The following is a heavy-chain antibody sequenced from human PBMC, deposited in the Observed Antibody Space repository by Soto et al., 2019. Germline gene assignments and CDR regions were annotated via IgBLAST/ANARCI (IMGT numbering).Heavy chain of an antibody. CDR2: ISTSSSII. CDR3: ARIASSGYYAMDV. CDR1: EFTFSTYE. Sequence: SLRLSCAASEFTFSTYEMNWVRQAPGRGLEWVSFISTSSSIIYYADSVKGRFTISRDNAKNSLSLQMNSLRAEDTAVYYCARIASSGYYAMDVWGQGTTVTVSS. J-gene: IGHJ6*02. V-gene: IGHV3-48*03. D-gene: IGHD3-3*01.